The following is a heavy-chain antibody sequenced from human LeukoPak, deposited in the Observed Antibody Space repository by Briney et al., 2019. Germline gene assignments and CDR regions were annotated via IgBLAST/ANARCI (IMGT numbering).Heavy chain of an antibody. D-gene: IGHD5-12*01. CDR2: ISWNSGHI. CDR1: GFTFSTYS. CDR3: SKDSFGGIYAFDS. Sequence: GGSLRLSCAASGFTFSTYSMNWVRQAPGKGLEWVSGISWNSGHIGYAESVKGRFTISRDNAKNSVYLQMNCPRAEDTAFYYCSKDSFGGIYAFDSWGQGTLVTVSS. V-gene: IGHV3-9*01. J-gene: IGHJ4*02.